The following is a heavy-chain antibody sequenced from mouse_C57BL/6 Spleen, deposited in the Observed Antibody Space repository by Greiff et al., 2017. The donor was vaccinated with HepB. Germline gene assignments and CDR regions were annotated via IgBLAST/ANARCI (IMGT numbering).Heavy chain of an antibody. J-gene: IGHJ2*01. V-gene: IGHV5-17*01. CDR1: GFTFSDYG. D-gene: IGHD1-1*01. Sequence: EVKLVESGGGLVKPGGFLKLSCAASGFTFSDYGMHWVRQAPEKGLEWVAYISSGSSTIYYADTVKGRFTISRDNAKNTLFLQMTSLRSEDTAMYYCARGSYYYGSSSVYFDYWGQGTTLTVSS. CDR2: ISSGSSTI. CDR3: ARGSYYYGSSSVYFDY.